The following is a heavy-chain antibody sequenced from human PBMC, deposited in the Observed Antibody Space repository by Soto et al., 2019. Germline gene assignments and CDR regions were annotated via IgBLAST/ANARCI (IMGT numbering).Heavy chain of an antibody. D-gene: IGHD3-22*01. J-gene: IGHJ4*02. CDR1: GGSIINDNYS. V-gene: IGHV4-30-2*01. CDR2: IYHSGTT. CDR3: ARLPPKDYDSSGYFYFDY. Sequence: SETLSLTCTVSGGSIINDNYSWSWVRQPPGKGLEWIGYIYHSGTTYYNPSLNSRVTISVDGSSNQFSLKLTSVMAADTVVYYCARLPPKDYDSSGYFYFDYWGQGTLVTVSS.